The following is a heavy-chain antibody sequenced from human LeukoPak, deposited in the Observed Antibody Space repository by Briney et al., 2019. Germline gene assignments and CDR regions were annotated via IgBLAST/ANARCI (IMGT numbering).Heavy chain of an antibody. J-gene: IGHJ5*02. D-gene: IGHD5-18*01. CDR1: GYTFTSYA. CDR3: ARDKVAMAVGYNWFDP. Sequence: ASVKVSCKASGYTFTSYAMHWVRQAPGQRLEWMGRINAGNGNTKYSQKFQGRVTITRDTSASTAYMELSSLRSEDTAVYYCARDKVAMAVGYNWFDPWGQGTLVTVSS. CDR2: INAGNGNT. V-gene: IGHV1-3*01.